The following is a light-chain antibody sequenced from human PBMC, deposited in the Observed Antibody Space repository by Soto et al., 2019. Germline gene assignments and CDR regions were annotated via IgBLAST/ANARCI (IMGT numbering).Light chain of an antibody. CDR1: QSVSRF. V-gene: IGKV3-11*01. CDR3: QQPFTWPLT. Sequence: ETVLTQSPATLSLSPGDSATLSCRASQSVSRFFAWYQQKPGQAPRLLFYRVSNRATGVPPRFSASGSGKDFTLSISSPEPGDFAVYYCQQPFTWPLTFGGGTKVEIK. CDR2: RVS. J-gene: IGKJ4*01.